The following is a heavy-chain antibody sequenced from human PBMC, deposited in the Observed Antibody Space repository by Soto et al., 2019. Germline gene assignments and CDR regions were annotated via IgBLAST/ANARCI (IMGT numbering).Heavy chain of an antibody. D-gene: IGHD3-22*01. CDR1: GFTFSSYG. CDR2: ISYDGSNK. Sequence: PGGSLRLSCAASGFTFSSYGMHWVRQAPGKGLEWVAVISYDGSNKYYADSVKGRFTISRDNSKNTLYLQMNSLRAEDTAVYYCAKDRAIVVVRWYFQHWGQGTLVTVSS. CDR3: AKDRAIVVVRWYFQH. V-gene: IGHV3-30*18. J-gene: IGHJ1*01.